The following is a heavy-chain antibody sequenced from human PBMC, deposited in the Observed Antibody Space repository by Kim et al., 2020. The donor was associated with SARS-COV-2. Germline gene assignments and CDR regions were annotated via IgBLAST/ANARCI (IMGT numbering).Heavy chain of an antibody. J-gene: IGHJ2*01. CDR3: AREPIPGWYFDL. V-gene: IGHV4-31*03. Sequence: SETLSLTCTVSGGSISSGGYYWSWIRQHPGKGLEWIGYIYYSGSTYYNLSLKSRVTISVDTSKNQFSLKLSSVTAADTAVYYCAREPIPGWYFDLRGRGTLVTVSS. CDR1: GGSISSGGYY. CDR2: IYYSGST.